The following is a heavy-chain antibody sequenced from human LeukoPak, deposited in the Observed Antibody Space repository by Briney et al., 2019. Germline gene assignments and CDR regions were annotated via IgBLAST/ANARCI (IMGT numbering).Heavy chain of an antibody. V-gene: IGHV4-30-4*01. Sequence: PSQTLSLTCTVSGGSISSGDYYWSWIRQPPGLGLEWSVYIYYSGSTYYNPSLKSRVTISVDTSKNQFSLKLSSVTAADTAVYYCASTNYDILTGYYHPFYFDYWGQGTLVTVSS. CDR1: GGSISSGDYY. J-gene: IGHJ4*02. D-gene: IGHD3-9*01. CDR2: IYYSGST. CDR3: ASTNYDILTGYYHPFYFDY.